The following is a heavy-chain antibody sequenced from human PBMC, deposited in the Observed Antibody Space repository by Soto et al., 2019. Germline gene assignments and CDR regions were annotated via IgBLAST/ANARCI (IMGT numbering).Heavy chain of an antibody. Sequence: SETLSLTCTVSGGSISSSSYYWGWIRQPPGQGLEWIGYIYYSGSTNYNPSLKSRVTISVDTSKNQFSLKLSSVTAADTAVYYCARDRAAASYYYYYGMDVWGQGTTVTV. V-gene: IGHV4-61*01. CDR3: ARDRAAASYYYYYGMDV. J-gene: IGHJ6*02. D-gene: IGHD6-13*01. CDR2: IYYSGST. CDR1: GGSISSSSYY.